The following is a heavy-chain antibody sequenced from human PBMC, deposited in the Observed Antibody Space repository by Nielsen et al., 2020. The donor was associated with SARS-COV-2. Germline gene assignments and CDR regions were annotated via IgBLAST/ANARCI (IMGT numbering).Heavy chain of an antibody. V-gene: IGHV3-48*01. J-gene: IGHJ4*02. Sequence: GESLKISCAASGFTFSSYSMNWVRQAPGKGLEWVSYISSSSSTIYYADSVKGRFTISRDNSKNTLYLQMNSLRAEDTAVYYCAKDLSRDSATIFGVVIAPAFDYWGQGTLVTVSS. CDR1: GFTFSSYS. CDR2: ISSSSSTI. CDR3: AKDLSRDSATIFGVVIAPAFDY. D-gene: IGHD3-3*01.